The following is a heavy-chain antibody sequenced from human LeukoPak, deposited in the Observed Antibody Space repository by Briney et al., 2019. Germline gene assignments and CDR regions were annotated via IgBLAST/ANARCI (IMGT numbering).Heavy chain of an antibody. D-gene: IGHD2-2*01. CDR2: MNPNSGDT. CDR3: ARFSCSSTDCYYHYYYGMDV. V-gene: IGHV1-8*01. CDR1: GYTFTSYH. Sequence: VASVKVSCKGSGYTFTSYHINWVRQATGQGLEWMGWMNPNSGDTGYAQKFQGRLTMTRNTSISTVYMELSSLRSEDTAVYYCARFSCSSTDCYYHYYYGMDVWGQGTTVTVSS. J-gene: IGHJ6*02.